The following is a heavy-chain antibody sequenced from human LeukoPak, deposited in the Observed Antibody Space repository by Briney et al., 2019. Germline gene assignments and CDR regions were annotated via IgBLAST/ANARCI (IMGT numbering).Heavy chain of an antibody. V-gene: IGHV3-21*01. CDR1: GFTFSDYT. D-gene: IGHD2-21*01. CDR3: ARDRGTYCGADCSQYYFDY. CDR2: ISPSSSYM. Sequence: GGSLRLSCAASGFTFSDYTMNWVRQAPGKGLEWVSSISPSSSYMYYADSVKGRFTISRDNAKNSLYLQVNSLRAEDTAVYYCARDRGTYCGADCSQYYFDYWGQGTLVTVSS. J-gene: IGHJ4*02.